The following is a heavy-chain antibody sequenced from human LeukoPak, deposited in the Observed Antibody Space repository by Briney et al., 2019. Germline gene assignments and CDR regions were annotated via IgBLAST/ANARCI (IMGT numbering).Heavy chain of an antibody. J-gene: IGHJ4*02. D-gene: IGHD2-2*01. V-gene: IGHV3-43*01. CDR1: GFSFDDHT. CDR3: GKDKCSSNSCHVEN. Sequence: GGSLRLSCAASGFSFDDHTMHWVRQAPGKGLEWVSFVSWDGEATFYAASVKGRFSISRDNTKNSLYLQLNSVTTEDTALYFCGKDKCSSNSCHVENWGQGTLVIVSS. CDR2: VSWDGEAT.